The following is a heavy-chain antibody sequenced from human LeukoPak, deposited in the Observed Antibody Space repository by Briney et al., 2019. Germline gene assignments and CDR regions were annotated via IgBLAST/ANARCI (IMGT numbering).Heavy chain of an antibody. V-gene: IGHV1-2*02. CDR3: ASGYYDSGSYGGDAFNI. J-gene: IGHJ3*02. Sequence: ASVKVSCQASGYMFTGYYMHWVRQAPGEGLQWMGWIKPNSGGTNYAQKFQGRVTMTRDTSISTAFMELSRLTSDDTAVYYCASGYYDSGSYGGDAFNIWGQGTMVTVSS. CDR2: IKPNSGGT. D-gene: IGHD3-10*01. CDR1: GYMFTGYY.